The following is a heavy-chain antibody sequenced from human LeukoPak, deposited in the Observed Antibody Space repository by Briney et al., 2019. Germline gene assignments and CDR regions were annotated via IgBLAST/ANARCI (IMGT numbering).Heavy chain of an antibody. J-gene: IGHJ4*02. Sequence: PSETLSLTCAVSGYSISSGYYWGWIRQPPGKGLEWIGSINHSRSTSSNPSLKSRVTISVDTSKNQFSLKLSSGPAAHTSVYYCARSLKGVADYWGQGTLVTVSS. CDR3: ARSLKGVADY. V-gene: IGHV4-38-2*01. D-gene: IGHD5/OR15-5a*01. CDR2: INHSRST. CDR1: GYSISSGYY.